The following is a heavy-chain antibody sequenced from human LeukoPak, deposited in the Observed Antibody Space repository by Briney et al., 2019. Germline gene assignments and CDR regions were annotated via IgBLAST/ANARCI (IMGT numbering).Heavy chain of an antibody. D-gene: IGHD1-1*01. CDR1: GGTFSSYA. V-gene: IGHV1-69*04. CDR3: AIAQNWKAGWFDP. CDR2: IIPILGIA. J-gene: IGHJ5*02. Sequence: ASVKVSCKASGGTFSSYAISWVRQAPGQGLEWMGRIIPILGIANYAQKFQGRVTITADTPIDTTYMEVSNLRSEDTAVYFCAIAQNWKAGWFDPWGQGTLVTVSS.